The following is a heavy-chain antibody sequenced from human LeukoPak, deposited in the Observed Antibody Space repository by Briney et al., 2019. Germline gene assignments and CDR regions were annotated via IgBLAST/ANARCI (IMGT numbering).Heavy chain of an antibody. Sequence: GRSLRLSCAASGFSFSVYAMSWVRQAPGKGLEWISYISRSSGTLYYADSVKGRFTISRDNAKNSLYLQMNSLRAEDTAVYYCARDGDGSFDYWGQGALVTVSS. J-gene: IGHJ4*02. CDR2: ISRSSGTL. CDR1: GFSFSVYA. V-gene: IGHV3-48*04. CDR3: ARDGDGSFDY.